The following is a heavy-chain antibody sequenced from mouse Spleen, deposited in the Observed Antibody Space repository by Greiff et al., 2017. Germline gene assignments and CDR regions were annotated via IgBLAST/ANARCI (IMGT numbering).Heavy chain of an antibody. CDR3: AMIYDGYLYYFDY. J-gene: IGHJ2*01. CDR2: IYPGDGDT. D-gene: IGHD2-3*01. Sequence: QVQLKESGAELARPGASVKLSCKASGYTFTSYWMQWVKQRPGQGLEWIGAIYPGDGDTRYTQKFKGKATLTADKSSSTAYMQLSSLASEDSAVYYCAMIYDGYLYYFDYWGQGTTLTVSS. CDR1: GYTFTSYW. V-gene: IGHV1-87*01.